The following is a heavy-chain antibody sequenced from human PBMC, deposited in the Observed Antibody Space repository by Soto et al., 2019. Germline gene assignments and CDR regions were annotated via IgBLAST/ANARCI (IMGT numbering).Heavy chain of an antibody. CDR1: GFTFSSYG. CDR3: ARDREAASDY. CDR2: IWYDGSNK. J-gene: IGHJ4*02. Sequence: QVQLVESGGGVVQPGRSLRLSCAASGFTFSSYGMHWVRQAPGKGLEWVAVIWYDGSNKYYADSVKGRFTISRDNSKNTVYLQMNSLRAEDKAVYYCARDREAASDYWGQGTLVTVSS. D-gene: IGHD2-15*01. V-gene: IGHV3-33*01.